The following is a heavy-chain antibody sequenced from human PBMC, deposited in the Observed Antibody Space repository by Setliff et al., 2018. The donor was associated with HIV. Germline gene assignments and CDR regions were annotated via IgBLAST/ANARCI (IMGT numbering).Heavy chain of an antibody. CDR1: GGSFSGYY. D-gene: IGHD5-12*01. CDR2: IIHSGGT. CDR3: ARRSGYAEDC. Sequence: SETLSLTCAVYGGSFSGYYWNWIRQPPGKGLEWIGEIIHSGGTNYNPSLKSRVTISVDTSKNQFSLKLSSVTAADTAVYYCARRSGYAEDCWGQGTLVTVSS. V-gene: IGHV4-34*12. J-gene: IGHJ4*02.